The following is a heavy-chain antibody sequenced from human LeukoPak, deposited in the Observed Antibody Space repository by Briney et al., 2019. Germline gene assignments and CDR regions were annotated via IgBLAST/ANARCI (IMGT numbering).Heavy chain of an antibody. J-gene: IGHJ4*02. CDR3: AKELRPNDY. D-gene: IGHD4-17*01. CDR1: GFTFSSHA. CDR2: IDISGSNA. Sequence: GGSLRLSCAASGFTFSSHAMSWVRQAPGRGPEWVSSIDISGSNAYYADSVKGRFTISRDNSRNTLYLQMDSLRAEDSAIYYCAKELRPNDYWGQGTLVTVSS. V-gene: IGHV3-23*01.